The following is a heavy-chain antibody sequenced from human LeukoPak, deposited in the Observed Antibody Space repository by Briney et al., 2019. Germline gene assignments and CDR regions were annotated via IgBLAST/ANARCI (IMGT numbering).Heavy chain of an antibody. CDR1: GASIRTFY. D-gene: IGHD3-22*01. J-gene: IGHJ5*02. CDR3: ARGIGNSRGTRFDP. CDR2: ISYSGSP. Sequence: TSETLSLTCTLSGASIRTFYWTWIRHPPGKRVEWIAYISYSGSPTYNPSLRSRFTISLATSKTHFSLNLNSLTAAATAVYYCARGIGNSRGTRFDPWGQGTLVTVSS. V-gene: IGHV4-59*01.